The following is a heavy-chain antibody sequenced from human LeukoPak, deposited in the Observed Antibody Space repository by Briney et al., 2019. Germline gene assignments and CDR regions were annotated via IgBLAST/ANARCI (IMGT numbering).Heavy chain of an antibody. Sequence: ASVKVSCKASGYTFTSYYMHWVRQAPGQGLEWRGIINPSGGSTSYAQKFQGRVTMTRDMSTSTVYMELCSLRSEDTAVYYCARGRSGWYLLNDYWGQGTLVTVSS. J-gene: IGHJ4*02. D-gene: IGHD6-19*01. V-gene: IGHV1-46*01. CDR2: INPSGGST. CDR1: GYTFTSYY. CDR3: ARGRSGWYLLNDY.